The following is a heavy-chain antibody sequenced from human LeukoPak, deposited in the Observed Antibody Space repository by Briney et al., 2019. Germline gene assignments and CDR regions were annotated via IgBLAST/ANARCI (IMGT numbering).Heavy chain of an antibody. V-gene: IGHV1-2*02. CDR2: INPNSGGT. J-gene: IGHJ4*02. CDR3: ARVGTYYYDSSGYYSLHY. D-gene: IGHD3-22*01. Sequence: ASVKVSCKASGYTFTGYYMHWVRQALGQGLEWMGWINPNSGGTNYAQKFQGRVTMTRDTSISTAYMELSRLRSDDTAVYYCARVGTYYYDSSGYYSLHYWGQGTLVTVSS. CDR1: GYTFTGYY.